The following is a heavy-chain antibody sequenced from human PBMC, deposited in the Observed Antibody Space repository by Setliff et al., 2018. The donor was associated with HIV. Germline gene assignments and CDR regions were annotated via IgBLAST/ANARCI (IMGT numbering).Heavy chain of an antibody. CDR2: INTNAGNS. V-gene: IGHV7-4-1*02. CDR3: VRELLGSGGTVPEVNFFDF. D-gene: IGHD1-26*01. Sequence: ASVKVSCKASGYTFTSYYIHWVRQAPGQGLEWMGIINTNAGNSIYAQGFTGRFAISYDTSDSTAYLQISDLKAADTAVYYCVRELLGSGGTVPEVNFFDFWGQGTLVTVSS. J-gene: IGHJ4*02. CDR1: GYTFTSYY.